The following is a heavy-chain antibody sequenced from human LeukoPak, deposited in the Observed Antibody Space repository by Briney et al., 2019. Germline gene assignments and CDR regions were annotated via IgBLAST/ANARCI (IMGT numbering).Heavy chain of an antibody. CDR2: IIPIFGTA. CDR1: GGTFSSYA. J-gene: IGHJ6*03. D-gene: IGHD3-10*01. V-gene: IGHV1-69*05. Sequence: SVTVSCKASGGTFSSYAISWVRQAPGQGLEWMGGIIPIFGTANYAQKFQGRVTITTDESTSTAYMELSSLRSEDTAVYYCARGRPLSHTGYYYYMDVWGKGTTVTVSS. CDR3: ARGRPLSHTGYYYYMDV.